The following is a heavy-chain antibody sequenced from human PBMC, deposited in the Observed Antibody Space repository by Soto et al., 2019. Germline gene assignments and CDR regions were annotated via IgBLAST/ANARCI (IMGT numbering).Heavy chain of an antibody. V-gene: IGHV3-30-3*01. Sequence: VAVISYDGSNKYYADSVKGRFTISRDNSKNTLYLQMNSLRAEDTAVYYCARDKGRYCGGDCYSYYYYGMDVWGQGTTVTVSS. CDR3: ARDKGRYCGGDCYSYYYYGMDV. CDR2: ISYDGSNK. J-gene: IGHJ6*02. D-gene: IGHD2-21*02.